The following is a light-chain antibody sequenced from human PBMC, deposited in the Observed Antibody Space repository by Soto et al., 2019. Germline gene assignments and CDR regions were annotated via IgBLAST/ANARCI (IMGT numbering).Light chain of an antibody. J-gene: IGKJ5*01. CDR1: QTICSG. CDR3: QQLLSYPIT. CDR2: AAS. V-gene: IGKV1-5*01. Sequence: VQMTQSPSTLSGSVGDRVTITCRASQTICSGLAWYQQKPGKAPKLQSYAASTLQSWVPLSFSGSGSGTSFTLTISSLQPEDFATYYCQQLLSYPITFCQGTRLEIK.